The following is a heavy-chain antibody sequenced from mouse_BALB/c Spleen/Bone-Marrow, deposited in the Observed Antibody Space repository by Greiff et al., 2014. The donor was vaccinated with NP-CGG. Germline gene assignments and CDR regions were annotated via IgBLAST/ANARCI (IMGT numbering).Heavy chain of an antibody. V-gene: IGHV2-9*02. CDR2: IWAGGST. CDR3: ARVYLWYFDV. CDR1: GFSLTSYG. Sequence: QVQLKDSGPGLVAPSQSLSITCTVSGFSLTSYGVHWVRQPPGKGLEWLGVIWAGGSTNYNSALMSRLSISKDNSKSQVFLKINSLQTDDTAMYYCARVYLWYFDVWGAGTTVTVSS. J-gene: IGHJ1*01. D-gene: IGHD2-3*01.